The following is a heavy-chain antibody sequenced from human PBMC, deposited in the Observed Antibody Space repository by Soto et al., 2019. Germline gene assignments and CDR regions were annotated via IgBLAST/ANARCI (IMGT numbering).Heavy chain of an antibody. V-gene: IGHV4-59*01. CDR2: IYYSGST. J-gene: IGHJ4*02. D-gene: IGHD2-15*01. CDR1: GGSISSYY. CDR3: ARAVRDVGAFDY. Sequence: SETLSLTCTVSGGSISSYYWSWIRQPPGKGLEWIGYIYYSGSTNYNPSLKSRVTISVDTSKNQFSLKLSSVTAADTAVYYCARAVRDVGAFDYWGQGTLVTVSS.